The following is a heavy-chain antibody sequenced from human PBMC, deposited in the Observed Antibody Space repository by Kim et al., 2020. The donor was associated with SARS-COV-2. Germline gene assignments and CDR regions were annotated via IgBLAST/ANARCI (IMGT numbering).Heavy chain of an antibody. CDR3: AHGHYYDYQ. V-gene: IGHV3-7*01. J-gene: IGHJ4*02. D-gene: IGHD3-16*01. CDR2: IKDDGSET. Sequence: GGSLRLSCVASGFPFSNFWMNWVRQAPGKGLEWLARIKDDGSETFYADSVKGRFTISRDNPKNSLFLQMSSLRAEDTAVYYCAHGHYYDYQRGQGTLVTVFS. CDR1: GFPFSNFW.